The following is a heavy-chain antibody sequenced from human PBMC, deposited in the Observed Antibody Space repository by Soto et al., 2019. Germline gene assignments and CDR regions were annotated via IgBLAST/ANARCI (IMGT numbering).Heavy chain of an antibody. J-gene: IGHJ4*02. V-gene: IGHV3-30*18. Sequence: QVQLVESGGGVVQPGRSLRLSCAASGFTFSRYGMHGVRQAPGKGVEWVAVISYDGSNKYYADSVKGRFTISRDNSKNTLYLQMNSLRAEDTAVYYCAKDLVGDGSGSTDWGQGTLVTVSS. CDR1: GFTFSRYG. D-gene: IGHD3-10*01. CDR3: AKDLVGDGSGSTD. CDR2: ISYDGSNK.